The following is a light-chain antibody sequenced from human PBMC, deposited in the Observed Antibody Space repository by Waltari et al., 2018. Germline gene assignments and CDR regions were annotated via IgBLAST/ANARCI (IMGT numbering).Light chain of an antibody. CDR3: GTWDDSLGSWV. CDR1: SSNIGSDY. J-gene: IGLJ3*02. V-gene: IGLV1-47*01. Sequence: QSVLTQPPSASGTPGQRVTISCSGSSSNIGSDYVYWYQQFPGTAPKLLIYRNSHRPPGVPDRVSGSKFGTSALLALSGLRSEGEADYYCGTWDDSLGSWVVGGGTRVTVL. CDR2: RNS.